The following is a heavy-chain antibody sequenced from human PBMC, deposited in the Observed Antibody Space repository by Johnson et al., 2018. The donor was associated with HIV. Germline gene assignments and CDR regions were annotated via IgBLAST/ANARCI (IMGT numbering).Heavy chain of an antibody. Sequence: QVQLVESGGSLVQPGGSLRLSCAASGFTFSSYAMHWVRQAPGKGLEWVAVISYDGSNKYYADSVKGRFTISRDNAKKTLYLQMNSLRAEDTAVYYCARKQWLEIPSDALDVWGQGTMVTVSS. J-gene: IGHJ3*01. CDR2: ISYDGSNK. CDR3: ARKQWLEIPSDALDV. V-gene: IGHV3-30*04. D-gene: IGHD6-19*01. CDR1: GFTFSSYA.